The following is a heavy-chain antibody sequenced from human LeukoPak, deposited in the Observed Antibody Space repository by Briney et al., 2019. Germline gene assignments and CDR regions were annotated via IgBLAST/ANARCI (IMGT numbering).Heavy chain of an antibody. CDR3: VRDYYDSSGGYWYFDL. CDR2: IYYSGST. V-gene: IGHV4-31*03. CDR1: GGSINSDGYY. Sequence: SETLSLTCTVSGGSINSDGYYWTWLRQYPGTGLEWVGKIYYSGSTYFNPSLKSRLTISVDTSRNQFSLRLSSVTAADTAVYYCVRDYYDSSGGYWYFDLWGRGTLVTVSS. J-gene: IGHJ2*01. D-gene: IGHD3-22*01.